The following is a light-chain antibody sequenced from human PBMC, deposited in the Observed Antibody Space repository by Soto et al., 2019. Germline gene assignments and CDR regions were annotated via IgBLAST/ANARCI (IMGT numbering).Light chain of an antibody. J-gene: IGLJ2*01. CDR3: QSFDTSDHVV. CDR2: EFN. Sequence: NFMLAQPLSVSESPGKTVIISFTRSSGSIASKYVQWYQQRPGSAPTTVIYEFNQRPSGVPDRFSGSIDISSNSASLTISGLKTEDEADYYCQSFDTSDHVVFGGGTKLTVL. V-gene: IGLV6-57*04. CDR1: SGSIASKY.